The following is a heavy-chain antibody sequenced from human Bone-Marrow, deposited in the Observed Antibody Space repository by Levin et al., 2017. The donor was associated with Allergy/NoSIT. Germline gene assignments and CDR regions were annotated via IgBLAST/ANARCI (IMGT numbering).Heavy chain of an antibody. D-gene: IGHD1-26*01. CDR1: GGSFSGYY. CDR3: ARGFPFYSVVPVSGSYSHFFDY. J-gene: IGHJ4*02. V-gene: IGHV4-34*01. Sequence: PSETLSLTCAVYGGSFSGYYWSWIRQPPGKGLEWIGEINHSGSTNYNPSLKSRVTISVDTSKNQFSLKLSSVTAADTAVYYCARGFPFYSVVPVSGSYSHFFDYWGQGTLVTVSS. CDR2: INHSGST.